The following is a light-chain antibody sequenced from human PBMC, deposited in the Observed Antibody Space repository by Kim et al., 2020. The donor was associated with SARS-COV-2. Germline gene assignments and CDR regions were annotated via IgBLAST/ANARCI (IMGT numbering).Light chain of an antibody. J-gene: IGLJ2*01. CDR2: GKN. V-gene: IGLV3-19*01. Sequence: ALGQTVRITGQGASLRSYYASWYQQKPGQAPVLVIYGKNDRPSGIPDRFSGSSSGNTASLTITGAQAEDEADYYCNSRDSSGNFVVFGGGTQLTVL. CDR1: SLRSYY. CDR3: NSRDSSGNFVV.